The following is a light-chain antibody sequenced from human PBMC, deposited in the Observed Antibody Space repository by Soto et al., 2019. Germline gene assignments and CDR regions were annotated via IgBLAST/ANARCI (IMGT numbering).Light chain of an antibody. Sequence: QSVLTQPPSASGTPGQGVTISCSGSTSNIGSNYVYWYQQLPGTAPKPLIYRNNQRPSGVPDRFSGSKSGTSASLAISGLRSDDEADYFCATWDDSLNGFYVFGTGTKLTVL. V-gene: IGLV1-47*01. CDR1: TSNIGSNY. J-gene: IGLJ1*01. CDR3: ATWDDSLNGFYV. CDR2: RNN.